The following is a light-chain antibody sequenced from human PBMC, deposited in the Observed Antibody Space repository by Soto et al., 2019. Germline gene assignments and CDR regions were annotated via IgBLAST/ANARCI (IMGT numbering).Light chain of an antibody. CDR1: NSDVGGYKY. CDR2: DVS. Sequence: QSVLTQPTSVSGSHGQSITISCTGTNSDVGGYKYVSWYQQHPGKAPKVMIFDVSNRPSGVSNRFSGSKSGNTASLTISGLQAEDEADYYCTSYTSSGTYVFGTGTKLTVL. CDR3: TSYTSSGTYV. V-gene: IGLV2-14*01. J-gene: IGLJ1*01.